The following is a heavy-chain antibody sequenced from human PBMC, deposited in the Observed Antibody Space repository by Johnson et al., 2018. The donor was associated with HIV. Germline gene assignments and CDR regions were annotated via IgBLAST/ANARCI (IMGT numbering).Heavy chain of an antibody. D-gene: IGHD4-23*01. CDR3: ARALYGGRGRGVFDI. Sequence: QMQLVESGGGVVQPGRSLRLSCAASGFTFSSYALHWVRQAPGKGLEWVAVIWYDGSNKYYADSVKGRFTISRDNSKNTLYLQMNSLRAEDTAVYYCARALYGGRGRGVFDIWGQGTMVTVSS. CDR2: IWYDGSNK. CDR1: GFTFSSYA. J-gene: IGHJ3*02. V-gene: IGHV3-30-3*01.